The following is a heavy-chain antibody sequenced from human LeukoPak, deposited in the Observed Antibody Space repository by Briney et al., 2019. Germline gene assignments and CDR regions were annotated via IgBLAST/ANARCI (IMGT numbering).Heavy chain of an antibody. Sequence: ASVKVSCKASGYTFTSYGISWVRQAPGQGLVWMGWISAYNGNTNYAQKLQGRVTMTTDTSTTTAYMELRSLRSDDTAVYYCARANYHGSGSYCDYWGQGTLVTVSS. D-gene: IGHD3-10*01. J-gene: IGHJ4*02. CDR1: GYTFTSYG. CDR2: ISAYNGNT. V-gene: IGHV1-18*01. CDR3: ARANYHGSGSYCDY.